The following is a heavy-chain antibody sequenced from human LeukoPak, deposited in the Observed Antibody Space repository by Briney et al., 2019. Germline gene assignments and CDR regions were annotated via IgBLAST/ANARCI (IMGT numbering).Heavy chain of an antibody. CDR3: ARQGVGATDC. V-gene: IGHV4-39*01. J-gene: IGHJ4*02. D-gene: IGHD1-26*01. CDR1: GGSISSSTYY. Sequence: SETLSLTCTVSGGSISSSTYYWAWIRQSPGKGLEWIGCITYSGSTYYNPSLESRVTISVDTSKNQFSLRLISVTAVDTAVYYCARQGVGATDCWGQGTLVTVSS. CDR2: ITYSGST.